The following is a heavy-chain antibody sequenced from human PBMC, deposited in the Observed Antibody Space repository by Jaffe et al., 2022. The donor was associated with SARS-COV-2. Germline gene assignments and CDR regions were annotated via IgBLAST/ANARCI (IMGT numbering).Heavy chain of an antibody. V-gene: IGHV3-23*01. CDR1: GFTFNTYA. Sequence: EVQLLESGGGLVQPGGSLRLSCAGSGFTFNTYAMSWVRQAPGKGLEWVSGIGGSGNSRYYADSVKGRFTISRDNSKSTLYLQMNSLRAEDTALYYCAKGPGFSVTTHFDFWGQGTLVTVSS. J-gene: IGHJ4*02. CDR2: IGGSGNSR. D-gene: IGHD4-17*01. CDR3: AKGPGFSVTTHFDF.